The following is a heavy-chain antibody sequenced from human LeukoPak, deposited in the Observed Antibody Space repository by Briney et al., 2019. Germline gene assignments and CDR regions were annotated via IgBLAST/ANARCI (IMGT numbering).Heavy chain of an antibody. CDR2: IYYSGST. Sequence: PSETLSLTCTVSGGSIRSSSHYWGWIRQPPGKGLEWIGSIYYSGSTYYNSSLKSRVTISVDTSKNQFSLKLSSVTAADTAVYYCASPGAGAFDIWGQGTMVTVSS. D-gene: IGHD3-10*01. CDR3: ASPGAGAFDI. CDR1: GGSIRSSSHY. V-gene: IGHV4-39*01. J-gene: IGHJ3*02.